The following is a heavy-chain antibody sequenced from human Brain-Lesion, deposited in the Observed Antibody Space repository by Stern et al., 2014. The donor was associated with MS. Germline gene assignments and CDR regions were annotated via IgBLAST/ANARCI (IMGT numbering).Heavy chain of an antibody. CDR2: IHAGNGST. J-gene: IGHJ4*02. CDR3: ARDPTNNNAYLRAY. D-gene: IGHD3-16*01. Sequence: QVQLVQSGAEVKKPGASVKVSCKTSGFIFTTYLIHWVRQAPGQRPEWMGWIHAGNGSTKYSQKFQGRVTITRDTSATTAFMELSSLRSEDTGLYYCARDPTNNNAYLRAYWGQGTVVTVST. CDR1: GFIFTTYL. V-gene: IGHV1-3*01.